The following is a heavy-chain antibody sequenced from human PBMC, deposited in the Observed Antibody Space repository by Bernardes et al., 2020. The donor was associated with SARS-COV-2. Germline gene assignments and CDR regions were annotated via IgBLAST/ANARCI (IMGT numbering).Heavy chain of an antibody. J-gene: IGHJ6*02. V-gene: IGHV5-51*01. CDR1: GYSFTNYW. CDR2: IYPGDSDT. CDR3: AKSGGDRMFGPGV. D-gene: IGHD3-3*02. Sequence: ESLKISCKASGYSFTNYWIGWVRQMPGKGLEWMGIIYPGDSDTRYSPSFQGQVTISVDKSITTAFLQWSSLKASDTAMYYCAKSGGDRMFGPGVWGQGTTVTVSS.